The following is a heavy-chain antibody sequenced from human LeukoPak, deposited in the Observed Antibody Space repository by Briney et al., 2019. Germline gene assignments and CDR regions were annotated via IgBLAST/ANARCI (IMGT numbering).Heavy chain of an antibody. Sequence: GESLKISCKGSGYSFTSYWIGWVRQMPGKGLEWMGIIYPGDSDTRYSPSFQGQVTISADKSISTAYLQWSSLKASDTAMYYCARLIDYDILTGGLFDYWGQGTLVTVSS. J-gene: IGHJ4*02. V-gene: IGHV5-51*01. CDR2: IYPGDSDT. CDR1: GYSFTSYW. D-gene: IGHD3-9*01. CDR3: ARLIDYDILTGGLFDY.